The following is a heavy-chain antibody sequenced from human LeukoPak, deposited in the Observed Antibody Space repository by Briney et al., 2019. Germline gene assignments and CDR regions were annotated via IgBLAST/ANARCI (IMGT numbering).Heavy chain of an antibody. J-gene: IGHJ4*02. CDR1: GGSISSYH. D-gene: IGHD5-24*01. Sequence: SETLSLTCTVSGGSISSYHWSWIRQPPGKGLEWIGYIYYSGSTNYNPSLKSRVTISVDTSKNQFSLKLSSVTAADTAVYYCARAGVEMATIAYFDYWGQGTLVTVSS. V-gene: IGHV4-59*01. CDR2: IYYSGST. CDR3: ARAGVEMATIAYFDY.